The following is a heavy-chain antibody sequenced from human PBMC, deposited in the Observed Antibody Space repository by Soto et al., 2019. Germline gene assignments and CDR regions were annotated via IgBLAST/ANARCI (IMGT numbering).Heavy chain of an antibody. CDR1: GGTHSSYA. CDR2: IIPIFGTR. D-gene: IGHD3-22*01. CDR3: ARDGSDYSTSGHYDP. Sequence: SVKVSCKVTGGTHSSYAITWVRQAPGQGLEWMGGIIPIFGTRDYAQKFQGRVTITADPSTSTAYLELSGLTSDDTAVYYCARDGSDYSTSGHYDPWGQRTLVTVSS. V-gene: IGHV1-69*13. J-gene: IGHJ5*02.